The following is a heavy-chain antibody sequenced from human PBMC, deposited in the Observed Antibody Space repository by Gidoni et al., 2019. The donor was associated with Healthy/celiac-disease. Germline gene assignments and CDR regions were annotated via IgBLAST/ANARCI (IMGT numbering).Heavy chain of an antibody. Sequence: QVQLVASGGGVVQPGRSLRLSCAASGFTFSGYGMHWVRQAPGKGLEWVAVIWYDGSNKYYADSVKGRFTISRDNSKNTLYLQMNSLRAEDTAVYYCARGGFYDSSGYFDYWSQGTLVTVSS. J-gene: IGHJ4*02. D-gene: IGHD3-22*01. CDR3: ARGGFYDSSGYFDY. CDR1: GFTFSGYG. CDR2: IWYDGSNK. V-gene: IGHV3-33*01.